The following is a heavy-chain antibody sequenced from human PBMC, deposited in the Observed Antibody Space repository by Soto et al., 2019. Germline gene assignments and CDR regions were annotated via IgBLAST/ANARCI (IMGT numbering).Heavy chain of an antibody. CDR2: LYYRGTT. CDR1: GGSISTTSYY. D-gene: IGHD2-21*02. Sequence: QLQLQESGPGLVKPSETLSLTCTVSGGSISTTSYYWGWIRQPPGTGLEWLGSLYYRGTTYYNPSLKSRVTISVDTSKNHFSLKLSSVTAADTAVYYCARRLKGAGYYYSYGIDVWGQGTSVTVSS. V-gene: IGHV4-39*02. CDR3: ARRLKGAGYYYSYGIDV. J-gene: IGHJ6*02.